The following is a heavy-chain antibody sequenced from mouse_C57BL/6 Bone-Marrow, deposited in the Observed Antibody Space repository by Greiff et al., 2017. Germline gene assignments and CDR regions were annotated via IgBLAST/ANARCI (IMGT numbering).Heavy chain of an antibody. CDR2: IRSKRNNYAT. V-gene: IGHV10-1*01. Sequence: EVKVIESGGGLVQPKGSLKLSCAASGFSFNTYAMNWVRQAPGQGLEWVARIRSKRNNYATYYADSVKDRFTISRDDSESMLYLQMNNLKTEDTAMYYCVRAGTDWGQGTTLTVSS. CDR1: GFSFNTYA. CDR3: VRAGTD. J-gene: IGHJ2*01. D-gene: IGHD4-1*01.